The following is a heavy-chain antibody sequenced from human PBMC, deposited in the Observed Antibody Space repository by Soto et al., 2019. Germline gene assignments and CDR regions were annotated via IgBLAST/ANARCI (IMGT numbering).Heavy chain of an antibody. CDR3: ARDPNLPVRDYYDSSGYDY. CDR2: ISSSGSTI. CDR1: GFTFSDYY. V-gene: IGHV3-11*01. J-gene: IGHJ4*02. D-gene: IGHD3-22*01. Sequence: GGSLRLSCAASGFTFSDYYMSWIRQAPGKGLEWVSYISSSGSTIYYADSVKGRFTISRDNAKNSLYLQMNSLRAEDTAVYYCARDPNLPVRDYYDSSGYDYWGQGTLVTVSS.